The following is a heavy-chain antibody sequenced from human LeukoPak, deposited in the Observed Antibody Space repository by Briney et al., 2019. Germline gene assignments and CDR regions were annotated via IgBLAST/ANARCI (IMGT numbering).Heavy chain of an antibody. CDR1: GFIFSSYA. V-gene: IGHV4-39*07. CDR3: ARDYDILTGYYSGAYYGMDV. Sequence: GSLRLSCAASGFIFSSYAMSWVRQAPGKGLEWIGSIYYSGSTYYNPSLKSRVTISVDTSKNQFSLKLSSVTAADTAVYYCARDYDILTGYYSGAYYGMDVWGQGTTVTVSS. CDR2: IYYSGST. D-gene: IGHD3-9*01. J-gene: IGHJ6*02.